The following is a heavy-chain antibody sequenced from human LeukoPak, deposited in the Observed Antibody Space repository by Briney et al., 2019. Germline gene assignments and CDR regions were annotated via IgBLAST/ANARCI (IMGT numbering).Heavy chain of an antibody. CDR1: GFTFSDYY. CDR2: IDPSSTIT. CDR3: ARVSSSRHGEPDY. J-gene: IGHJ4*02. Sequence: PGGSLRLSCAASGFTFSDYYMSWVGQSPGKGLEWFAYIDPSSTITHYADSVKGRFTISRDNAKNSLYLQVNSLRAEDTAVYYCARVSSSRHGEPDYWGQGTLVTVSS. V-gene: IGHV3-11*05. D-gene: IGHD6-13*01.